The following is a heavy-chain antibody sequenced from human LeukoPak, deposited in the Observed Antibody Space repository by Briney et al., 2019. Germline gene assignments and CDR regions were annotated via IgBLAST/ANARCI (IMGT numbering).Heavy chain of an antibody. V-gene: IGHV3-11*01. CDR2: LGNSNNNI. CDR1: GHTLSDYY. CDR3: AREQWYRFDN. Sequence: GGSLRLSCVGSGHTLSDYYTSWICHAPGEGVKGGAVLGNSNNNISYSDSVKGRFTISRDDAKNSVFLQRNSVRAEDTAVYFCAREQWYRFDNWGQGALVTVSS. J-gene: IGHJ4*02. D-gene: IGHD2-2*01.